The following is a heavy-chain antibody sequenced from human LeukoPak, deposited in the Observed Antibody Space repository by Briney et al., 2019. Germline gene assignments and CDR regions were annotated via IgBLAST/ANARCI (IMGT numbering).Heavy chain of an antibody. CDR2: ISGSGGRT. V-gene: IGHV3-23*01. CDR3: AKNYGDRYYFDY. D-gene: IGHD4-17*01. J-gene: IGHJ4*02. Sequence: GGSLRLSCAASGFIFSSYAMSWVRQAPGKGLEWVSDISGSGGRTYYADSAKGRFTISRDSSKNTLYLQMNSLRAEDTAVYYCAKNYGDRYYFDYWGQGTLVTVSS. CDR1: GFIFSSYA.